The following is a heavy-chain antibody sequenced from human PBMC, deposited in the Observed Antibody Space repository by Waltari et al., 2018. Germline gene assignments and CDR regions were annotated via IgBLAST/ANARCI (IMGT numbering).Heavy chain of an antibody. CDR2: INPNSGGT. J-gene: IGHJ4*02. V-gene: IGHV1-2*04. Sequence: QVQLVQSGAELKEPGASVKVSCKAYGYPFTGYYMHWERQAPGQGLEWMGWINPNSGGTNYAQKFEGWVTMTRDTSINTAYMELTRLTSDDTAVYYCARDRGYFYESSGYYSLNDWGQGTLVTVSS. CDR1: GYPFTGYY. CDR3: ARDRGYFYESSGYYSLND. D-gene: IGHD3-22*01.